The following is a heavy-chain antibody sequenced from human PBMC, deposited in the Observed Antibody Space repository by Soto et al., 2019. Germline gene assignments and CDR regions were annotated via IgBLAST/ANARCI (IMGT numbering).Heavy chain of an antibody. D-gene: IGHD6-19*01. V-gene: IGHV4-59*01. CDR1: GGSISDYY. J-gene: IGHJ3*02. CDR2: IYYSGSTIDSGST. Sequence: QVQLQESGPGLVKPSETLSLTCTVSGGSISDYYWSWIRQSPGKGLEWIGSIYYSGSTIDSGSTIDNPSLKSRVTISVDTSKNQFSLSLSSVTAADTAVYYCAREGSAWSDPFDIWGQGTMVTVSS. CDR3: AREGSAWSDPFDI.